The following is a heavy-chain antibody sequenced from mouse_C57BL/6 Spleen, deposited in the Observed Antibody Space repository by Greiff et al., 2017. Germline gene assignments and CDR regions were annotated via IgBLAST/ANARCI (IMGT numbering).Heavy chain of an antibody. V-gene: IGHV5-16*01. D-gene: IGHD4-1*01. Sequence: EVQRVESEGGLVQPGSSMKLSCTASGFTFSDYYMAWVRQVPEKGLEWVANINYDGSSTYYLDSLKSRFIISRDNAKNILYLQMSSLKSEDTATYYCARDTNFRYFDVWGTGTTVTVSS. CDR2: INYDGSST. CDR3: ARDTNFRYFDV. J-gene: IGHJ1*03. CDR1: GFTFSDYY.